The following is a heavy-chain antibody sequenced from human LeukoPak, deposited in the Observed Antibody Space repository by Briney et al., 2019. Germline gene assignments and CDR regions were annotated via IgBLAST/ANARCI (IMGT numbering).Heavy chain of an antibody. CDR1: RFTFSNYW. D-gene: IGHD3-16*01. CDR2: IKKDGGET. V-gene: IGHV3-7*01. Sequence: GGSMRLSCVASRFTFSNYWMTWVRQAPGKGLERVANIKKDGGETYYMESVKGRFTISRDNARNSLYLQMNSLRAEDTAVYYCARQGDDYWGHGTLVTVSS. J-gene: IGHJ4*01. CDR3: ARQGDDY.